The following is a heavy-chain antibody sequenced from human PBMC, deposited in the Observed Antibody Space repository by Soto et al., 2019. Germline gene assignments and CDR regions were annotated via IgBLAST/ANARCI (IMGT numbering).Heavy chain of an antibody. J-gene: IGHJ4*02. Sequence: QVQLVQSGAEVKKPGASVKVSCKASGYTFTGYYMHWVRQAPGQGLEWMGWINPNSGGTDYAQKFQGWVTMTRDTAISPAYMELSRLRADGTAVYYCARAPRDSSGYPLSAFDYWGQGTLVTVSS. CDR3: ARAPRDSSGYPLSAFDY. V-gene: IGHV1-2*04. CDR1: GYTFTGYY. D-gene: IGHD3-22*01. CDR2: INPNSGGT.